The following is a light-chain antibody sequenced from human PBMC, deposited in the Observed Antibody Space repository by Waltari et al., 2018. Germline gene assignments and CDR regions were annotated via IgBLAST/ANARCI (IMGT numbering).Light chain of an antibody. V-gene: IGKV3-20*01. Sequence: EIVLTQSPGTLSLSPGERATLSCRASQTGRTTYLAWYQQKPGQAPTPPIYGASSRATGIPDRFSGSGSGTDFSLTISSLEPEDFAVYYCQQYDISPLTFGGGTKVEIK. CDR2: GAS. CDR1: QTGRTTY. CDR3: QQYDISPLT. J-gene: IGKJ4*01.